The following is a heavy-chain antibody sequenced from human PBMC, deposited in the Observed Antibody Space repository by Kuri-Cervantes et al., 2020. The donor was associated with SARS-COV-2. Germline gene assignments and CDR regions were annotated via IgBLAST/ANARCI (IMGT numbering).Heavy chain of an antibody. CDR1: GGSISGSSYY. V-gene: IGHV4-61*05. D-gene: IGHD1-1*01. J-gene: IGHJ3*02. Sequence: SETLSLTCTVSGGSISGSSYYWGWIRQPPGKGLEWIGYIYYSGSTNYNPSLKSRVTISVDTSKNQFSLKLSSVTAADTAVYFCRSFGGGTGTTATPLWAFDIWGQGTMVTVSS. CDR2: IYYSGST. CDR3: RSFGGGTGTTATPLWAFDI.